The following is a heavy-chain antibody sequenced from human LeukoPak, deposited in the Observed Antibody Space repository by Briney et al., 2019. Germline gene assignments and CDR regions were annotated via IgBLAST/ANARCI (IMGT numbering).Heavy chain of an antibody. V-gene: IGHV4-39*02. D-gene: IGHD4-23*01. Sequence: SETLSLTCTVSGGSISSSSCYWGWVRQPPGKGLEWIGSVYYSGGTYYNPSLKSRVSISVDTSKNQFSLKLSSVTAADTSIYYCARDEYGGLTPMYHFDYWGQGTLVTVSS. J-gene: IGHJ4*02. CDR1: GGSISSSSCY. CDR2: VYYSGGT. CDR3: ARDEYGGLTPMYHFDY.